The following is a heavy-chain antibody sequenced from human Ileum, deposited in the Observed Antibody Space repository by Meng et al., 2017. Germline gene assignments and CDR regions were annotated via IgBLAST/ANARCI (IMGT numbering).Heavy chain of an antibody. Sequence: QVQLQQWGAGLLKPSETLSLTWAVYGGSFSGYYWSWIRQPPGKGLEWIGEINHSGSTNYNPSLKSRVTISVDTSKNQFSLKLSSVTAADTAVYYCARGGPWFDPWGQGTLVTVSS. V-gene: IGHV4-34*01. CDR2: INHSGST. CDR1: GGSFSGYY. CDR3: ARGGPWFDP. J-gene: IGHJ5*02.